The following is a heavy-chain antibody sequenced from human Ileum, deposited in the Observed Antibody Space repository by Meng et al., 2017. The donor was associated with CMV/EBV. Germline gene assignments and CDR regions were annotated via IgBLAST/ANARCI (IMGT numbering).Heavy chain of an antibody. CDR1: NFTFSDCA. CDR2: IRSRANFLAT. J-gene: IGHJ4*02. V-gene: IGHV3-73*01. CDR3: VTLQYGGDDD. D-gene: IGHD3-10*01. Sequence: GESLKISCVASNFTFSDCAIHWVRQAPGKGLEWVGRIRSRANFLATAYAESLNGRFTVSRDDSTTTAYLHLNSLKAEDTAVYFCVTLQYGGDDDWGQGTMVTVSS.